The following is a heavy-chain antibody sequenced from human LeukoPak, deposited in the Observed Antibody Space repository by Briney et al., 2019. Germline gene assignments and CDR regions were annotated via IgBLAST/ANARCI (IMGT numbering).Heavy chain of an antibody. CDR3: ARGRGDYGPYYYYYMDV. D-gene: IGHD4/OR15-4a*01. CDR2: IIPIFGTA. Sequence: GASVKVSCKASGGTFSSYAISWVRQAPGQGLEWMGGIIPIFGTANYARKFQGRVTITTDESTSTAYMELSSLRSEDTAVYYCARGRGDYGPYYYYYMDVWGKGTTVTVSS. CDR1: GGTFSSYA. V-gene: IGHV1-69*05. J-gene: IGHJ6*03.